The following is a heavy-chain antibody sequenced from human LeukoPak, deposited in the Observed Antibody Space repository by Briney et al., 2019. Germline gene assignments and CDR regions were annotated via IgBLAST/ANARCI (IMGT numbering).Heavy chain of an antibody. Sequence: SETLSLTCAVYGGSFSGYYWSWTRQPPGKGLEWIGEINHSGSTNYNPSLKSRVTISVDTSKNQFSLKLSSVTAADTAVYYCARGRSYCSSTSCYSSMDVWGQGTTVTVSS. CDR3: ARGRSYCSSTSCYSSMDV. CDR2: INHSGST. D-gene: IGHD2-2*02. CDR1: GGSFSGYY. J-gene: IGHJ6*02. V-gene: IGHV4-34*01.